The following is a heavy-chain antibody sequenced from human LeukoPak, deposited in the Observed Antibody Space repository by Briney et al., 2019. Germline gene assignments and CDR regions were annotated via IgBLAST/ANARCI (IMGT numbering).Heavy chain of an antibody. CDR3: ARADYDISTGYYENEYYFDY. Sequence: SETLSLTCTVSGGSISSSSYYWGWIRQPPGTGLEWIGSIYYSGSTYYNPSLKSRVTISVDTSKNQFSLKLSSVTAADTAVYYCARADYDISTGYYENEYYFDYWGQGTLGTVSS. V-gene: IGHV4-39*07. J-gene: IGHJ4*02. D-gene: IGHD3-9*01. CDR1: GGSISSSSYY. CDR2: IYYSGST.